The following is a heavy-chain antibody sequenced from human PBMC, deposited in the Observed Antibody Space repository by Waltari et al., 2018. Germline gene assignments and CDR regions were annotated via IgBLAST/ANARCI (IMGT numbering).Heavy chain of an antibody. V-gene: IGHV4-4*07. CDR3: ARDWRQAVAGTLYWFDP. CDR2: IYTSGST. CDR1: GGSISSYY. D-gene: IGHD6-19*01. J-gene: IGHJ5*02. Sequence: QVQLQESGPGLVKPSETLSLTCTVSGGSISSYYWSWIRQPAGKGLEWIGRIYTSGSTNYNPPLKSRVTRSVDTSKNQFSLRLSSVTAADTAVYYCARDWRQAVAGTLYWFDPWGQGTLVTVSS.